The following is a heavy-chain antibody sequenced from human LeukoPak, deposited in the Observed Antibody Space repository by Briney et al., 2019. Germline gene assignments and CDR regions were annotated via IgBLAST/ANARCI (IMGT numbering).Heavy chain of an antibody. Sequence: ASVKVSCKASGGTFNSYAISWVRQAPGQGLEWMGGIIPIFATTNHAQKFQGRVTITTDESRTTAYMELSSLRSEDTAVYYCARGGWVQQKYYMDVWGKGTTATVSS. V-gene: IGHV1-69*05. D-gene: IGHD5-24*01. CDR3: ARGGWVQQKYYMDV. CDR2: IIPIFATT. J-gene: IGHJ6*03. CDR1: GGTFNSYA.